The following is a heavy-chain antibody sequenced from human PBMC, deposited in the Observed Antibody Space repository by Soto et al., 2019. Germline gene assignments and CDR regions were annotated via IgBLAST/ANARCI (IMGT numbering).Heavy chain of an antibody. CDR1: GGPLSSYV. V-gene: IGHV1-69*04. CDR3: ARDRALNNAAVGMAY. D-gene: IGHD6-13*01. Sequence: QVQLVQSGAEVKKPGSSVKVSCKASGGPLSSYVLTWVRQAPGQGLEWMGRIIPMFGITDFAPKFQGRVTITADKSTTTAYMELSSLRSEDTAIYYCARDRALNNAAVGMAYWGQGTLVTVSS. CDR2: IIPMFGIT. J-gene: IGHJ4*02.